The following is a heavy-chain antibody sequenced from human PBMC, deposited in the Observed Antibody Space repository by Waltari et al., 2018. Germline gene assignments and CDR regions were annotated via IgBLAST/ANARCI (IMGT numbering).Heavy chain of an antibody. D-gene: IGHD4-17*01. V-gene: IGHV3-74*01. CDR2: SNSDGSST. CDR1: GFPYSMYW. J-gene: IGHJ2*01. Sequence: EVQLVESGGGLVQPGGSLRLSCAAPGFPYSMYWMPWARPAPGKGLVWVSRSNSDGSSTSYAGSVKGRFTISKDNAKNTVYLQMNSLRAEDTAIYYCARGARRTTVTTGWWYFDLWGRGTLVTVSS. CDR3: ARGARRTTVTTGWWYFDL.